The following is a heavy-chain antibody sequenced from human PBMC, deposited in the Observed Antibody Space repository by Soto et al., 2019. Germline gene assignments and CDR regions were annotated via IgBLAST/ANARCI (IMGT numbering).Heavy chain of an antibody. CDR1: GGSVSSGSYY. CDR2: MYNSGST. V-gene: IGHV4-61*01. CDR3: ARVSSGWYYFDY. J-gene: IGHJ4*02. D-gene: IGHD6-19*01. Sequence: ETLSLTCTVSGGSVSSGSYYWSWIRQPPGKGLEWIGYMYNSGSTNYNPSLKSRVIISVDTSKNQFSLKLSSVTAADTAVYYCARVSSGWYYFDYWGQGTLVTVSS.